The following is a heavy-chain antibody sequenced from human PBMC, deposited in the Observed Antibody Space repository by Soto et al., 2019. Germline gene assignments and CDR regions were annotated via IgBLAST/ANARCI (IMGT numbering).Heavy chain of an antibody. Sequence: EVQLLESGGGLVQPGGSLRLSCAASGFTFSSYAMSWVRQAPGKGLEWVSAISGSGGSTYYADSVKGRFTISRDNSKNTLYLQMNSLRAEDTAVYYCAKDLELLWFGELLPNYCDYWGQGTLVTVAS. CDR3: AKDLELLWFGELLPNYCDY. V-gene: IGHV3-23*01. CDR1: GFTFSSYA. J-gene: IGHJ4*02. D-gene: IGHD3-10*01. CDR2: ISGSGGST.